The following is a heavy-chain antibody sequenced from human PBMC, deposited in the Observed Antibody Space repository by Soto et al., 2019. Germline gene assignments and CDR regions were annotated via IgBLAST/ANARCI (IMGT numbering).Heavy chain of an antibody. CDR3: ARDRELVTMIVVAPAGAFDI. D-gene: IGHD3-22*01. Sequence: GASVKVSCKASGYTFTSYYMRWVRQAPGQGLEWMGIINPSGGSTSYAQKFQGRVTMTRDTSTSTVYMELSSLRSEDTAVYYCARDRELVTMIVVAPAGAFDIWGQGTMVTVSS. J-gene: IGHJ3*02. V-gene: IGHV1-46*01. CDR2: INPSGGST. CDR1: GYTFTSYY.